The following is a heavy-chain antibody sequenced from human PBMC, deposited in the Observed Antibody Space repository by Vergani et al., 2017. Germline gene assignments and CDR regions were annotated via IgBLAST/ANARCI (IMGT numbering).Heavy chain of an antibody. D-gene: IGHD1-26*01. CDR3: AGQRIVGGTVDY. Sequence: QVQLQESGPGLVKPSETLSLTCTVSGGSISSYYWSWIRQPPGKGLEWIGYIYYSGSNNYNPSLTSRVTISVDTSKNQFSLKRGSVTAAAAAVYYCAGQRIVGGTVDYWGQGTLVTVSS. CDR2: IYYSGSN. V-gene: IGHV4-59*01. CDR1: GGSISSYY. J-gene: IGHJ4*02.